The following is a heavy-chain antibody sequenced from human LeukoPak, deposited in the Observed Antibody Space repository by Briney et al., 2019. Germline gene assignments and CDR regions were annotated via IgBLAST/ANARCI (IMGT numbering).Heavy chain of an antibody. V-gene: IGHV4-4*07. CDR2: IYTGGST. D-gene: IGHD2-2*02. Sequence: SETLSLTCTVSGGSISGYYWSWIRQPAGKGLEWMGRIYTGGSTNSNPSLKSRVTMSVDTSKNQLSLKLSSVTAADTAVYYCARAVCDSPGCYNWYFDLWGRGTLVSVSS. J-gene: IGHJ2*01. CDR1: GGSISGYY. CDR3: ARAVCDSPGCYNWYFDL.